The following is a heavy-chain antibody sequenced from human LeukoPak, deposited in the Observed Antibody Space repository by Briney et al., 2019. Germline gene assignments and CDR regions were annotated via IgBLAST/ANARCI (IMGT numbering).Heavy chain of an antibody. D-gene: IGHD1-1*01. CDR2: IKSDGSST. CDR3: ARERKYDSNFDY. Sequence: PGGSLRLSCAASGLTFSSYWMHWVRQAPGKGLVWVSRIKSDGSSTSYADSVKGRFTISRDNAKNTLYLQMNSLRAEDTAVYYCARERKYDSNFDYWGQGTLVTVSS. V-gene: IGHV3-74*01. CDR1: GLTFSSYW. J-gene: IGHJ4*02.